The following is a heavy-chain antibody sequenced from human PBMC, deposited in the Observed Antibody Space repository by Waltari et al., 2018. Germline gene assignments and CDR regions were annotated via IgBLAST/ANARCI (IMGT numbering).Heavy chain of an antibody. D-gene: IGHD3-22*01. CDR1: GYTFTSYA. CDR3: ASSTMIVVAELDY. V-gene: IGHV1-3*01. CDR2: INAGNGNT. J-gene: IGHJ4*02. Sequence: QVQLVQSGAEVKKPGASVKVSCKASGYTFTSYAMHWVRQAPGQMLEWMGWINAGNGNTKHSQKFQVSVTITRDTSASTAYMELSRLRSDDTAVYYCASSTMIVVAELDYWGQGTLVTVSS.